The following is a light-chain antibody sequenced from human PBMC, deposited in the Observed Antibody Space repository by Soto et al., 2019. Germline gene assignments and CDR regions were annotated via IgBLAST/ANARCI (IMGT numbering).Light chain of an antibody. CDR2: AAS. Sequence: DIQMTQSPSSLSASVGDRVTITCGASQSISSYLNWYQQKPGKAPKLLIYAASSLQSGVPSRFSGSGYGTDLTITISSMKNEDFETYYCQQSYSNTLTFGHGTKVDIK. CDR1: QSISSY. J-gene: IGKJ1*01. CDR3: QQSYSNTLT. V-gene: IGKV1-39*01.